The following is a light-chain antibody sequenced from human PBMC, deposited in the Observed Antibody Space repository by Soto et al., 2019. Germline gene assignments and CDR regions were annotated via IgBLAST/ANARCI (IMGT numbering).Light chain of an antibody. CDR1: SSDVGSYNL. CDR3: CSYAGGRV. CDR2: EVS. J-gene: IGLJ3*02. Sequence: QSDLTQPASVSGSPGQSITISCTGTSSDVGSYNLVSWYQQHPGKAPKLMIYEVSKRPSGVSNRFSGSKSGNTASLTISGLQAEDEADYYCCSYAGGRVFGGGTKLTVL. V-gene: IGLV2-23*02.